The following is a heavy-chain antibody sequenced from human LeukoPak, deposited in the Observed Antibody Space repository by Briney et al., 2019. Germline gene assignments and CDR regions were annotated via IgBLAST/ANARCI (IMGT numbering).Heavy chain of an antibody. CDR2: IIPIFGTA. CDR3: ARTYYYDSSGYYLDY. D-gene: IGHD3-22*01. J-gene: IGHJ4*02. CDR1: GGTFSSYA. Sequence: SVKVSCKASGGTFSSYAISWVRQAPGPGLEWMGRIIPIFGTANYAQKFQGRVTITTDESTSTAYMELSSLRSEDTAVYYCARTYYYDSSGYYLDYWGQGTLVTVSS. V-gene: IGHV1-69*05.